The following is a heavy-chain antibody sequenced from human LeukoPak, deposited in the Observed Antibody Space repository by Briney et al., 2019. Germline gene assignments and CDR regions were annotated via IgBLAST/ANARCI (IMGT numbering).Heavy chain of an antibody. J-gene: IGHJ3*02. V-gene: IGHV3-11*01. CDR3: ARGYYYDRRAFDI. CDR1: GFTFSDYY. D-gene: IGHD3-22*01. Sequence: GGSLRLSCAASGFTFSDYYMSWIRQAPGKGLEWVSYISSSGSSIYYADSVKGRFTISRDNAKKSLYLQMNSLRAEDTAVYYCARGYYYDRRAFDIWGQGTMVTVSS. CDR2: ISSSGSSI.